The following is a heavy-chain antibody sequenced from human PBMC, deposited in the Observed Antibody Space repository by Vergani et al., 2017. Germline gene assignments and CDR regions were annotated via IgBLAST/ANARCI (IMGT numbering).Heavy chain of an antibody. Sequence: QVQLQESGPGLVKPSQTLSLTCTVSGGSISSYYWSWIRQPPGKGLEWIGYIYYSGSTNYNPSLKSRVTISVDTSKNQFSLKLSSVTAADTAVYYCARATPIHDAFDIWGQGTMVTVSS. D-gene: IGHD3-3*01. V-gene: IGHV4-59*01. CDR3: ARATPIHDAFDI. CDR1: GGSISSYY. CDR2: IYYSGST. J-gene: IGHJ3*02.